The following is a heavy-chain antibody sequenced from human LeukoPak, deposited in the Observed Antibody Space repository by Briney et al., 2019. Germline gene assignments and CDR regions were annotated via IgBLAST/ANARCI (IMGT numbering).Heavy chain of an antibody. CDR1: GGSINSGTYS. Sequence: SETLSLTCAVSGGSINSGTYSWTWIRQPPGRGLEWIGYIYHSGSTYYTPSLKSRVTISLGRSKNHFSLKLNSVTAADTAVYYCARDPGSPRGFFDLWGRGTLVTVSS. CDR2: IYHSGST. CDR3: ARDPGSPRGFFDL. D-gene: IGHD2-15*01. V-gene: IGHV4-30-2*01. J-gene: IGHJ2*01.